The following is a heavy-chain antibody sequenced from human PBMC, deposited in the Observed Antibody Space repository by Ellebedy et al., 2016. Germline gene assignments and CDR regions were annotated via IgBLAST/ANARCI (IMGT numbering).Heavy chain of an antibody. J-gene: IGHJ4*02. D-gene: IGHD6-19*01. V-gene: IGHV3-23*01. CDR1: GFSFINYA. Sequence: GGSLRLSXAASGFSFINYAMTWVRQPPGKGLEWVSAISGGGSSTSYADSVKGRFTTSRDNSKNTLYLQMNSLRAEDTAMYYCARVGGSGWYDPFDYWGQGILVTVSS. CDR3: ARVGGSGWYDPFDY. CDR2: ISGGGSST.